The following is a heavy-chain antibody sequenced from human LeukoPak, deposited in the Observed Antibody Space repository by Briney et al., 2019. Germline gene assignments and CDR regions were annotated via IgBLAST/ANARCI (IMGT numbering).Heavy chain of an antibody. Sequence: GGSLRLSCAASGFTFSTYAMSWVRQAPGKGLEWVSAISGSGDDTFYADSVKGRFTISRDNSKNTLYLQMNSLRAEDTAVYYCARDAAVTGRGWFGPWGQGTLVIVPS. V-gene: IGHV3-23*01. J-gene: IGHJ5*02. CDR1: GFTFSTYA. CDR2: ISGSGDDT. CDR3: ARDAAVTGRGWFGP. D-gene: IGHD6-19*01.